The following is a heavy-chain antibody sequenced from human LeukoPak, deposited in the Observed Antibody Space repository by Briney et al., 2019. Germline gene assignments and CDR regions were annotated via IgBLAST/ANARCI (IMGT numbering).Heavy chain of an antibody. CDR3: ARAFFDSSGVIEYFDY. CDR1: GFTFSSYW. CDR2: IKKDGSEK. Sequence: PGGSLRLSCAASGFTFSSYWMSWVRQAPGKGLEWVANIKKDGSEKYYVDSVKGRFTISRDNAKNSLYLQMNSLRAEDTAVYYCARAFFDSSGVIEYFDYWGQGTLVTVSS. J-gene: IGHJ4*02. V-gene: IGHV3-7*01. D-gene: IGHD3-22*01.